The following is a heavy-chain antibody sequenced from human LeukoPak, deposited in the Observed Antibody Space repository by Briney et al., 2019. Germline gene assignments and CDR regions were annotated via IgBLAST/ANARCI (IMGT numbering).Heavy chain of an antibody. CDR1: GYPFTTYG. V-gene: IGHV1-18*01. D-gene: IGHD3-9*01. Sequence: ASVKVSCKASGYPFTTYGISWVRQAPGQGLEWMGWISTYNGDTNYAQKFQGRVIMTTDTSTSTVYIELRSLRSDDTAAYYCAREWWGYDVLTGDNWFDPWGQGTLVTVSS. CDR2: ISTYNGDT. J-gene: IGHJ5*02. CDR3: AREWWGYDVLTGDNWFDP.